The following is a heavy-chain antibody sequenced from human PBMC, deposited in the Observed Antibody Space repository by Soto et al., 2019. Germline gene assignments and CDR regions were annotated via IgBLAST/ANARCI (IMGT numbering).Heavy chain of an antibody. CDR2: IDPSDSYT. CDR3: ATQLIGYWRSTSSPFHYGKDC. D-gene: IGHD2-2*01. J-gene: IGHJ6*02. CDR1: GYSFTSYW. Sequence: GESLKISCKGSGYSFTSYWISWVRQMPGKGLEWMGRIDPSDSYTNYSPSFQGHVTISADKSISTAYLHSSSLKASDTAMYYCATQLIGYWRSTSSPFHYGKDCWGQGTTGTSSS. V-gene: IGHV5-10-1*01.